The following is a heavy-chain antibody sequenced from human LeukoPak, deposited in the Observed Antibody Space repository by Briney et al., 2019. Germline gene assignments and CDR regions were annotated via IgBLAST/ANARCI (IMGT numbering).Heavy chain of an antibody. CDR1: GFTFSSNW. CDR2: IKEDGSEK. D-gene: IGHD3-16*01. V-gene: IGHV3-7*01. J-gene: IGHJ4*02. CDR3: ARVRPGYYFDY. Sequence: GGSLRFSCAASGFTFSSNWMGWVRQAPGNGLEWVANIKEDGSEKYYVDSVKGRFTISRDNAKNSLYLQMNSLRAEDTAVYYCARVRPGYYFDYWGQGTLVTVSS.